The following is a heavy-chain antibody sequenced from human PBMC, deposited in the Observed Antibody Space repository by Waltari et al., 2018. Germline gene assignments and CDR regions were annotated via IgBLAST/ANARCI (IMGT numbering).Heavy chain of an antibody. Sequence: QVQLQDSGPGLVKPSETLSLTCTVSGGSISSYYWSWIRQPPGKGLEWIGYIYYSGSTNYNPSLKSRVTISVDTSKNQFSLKLSSVTAADTAVYYCARGGYSYGIYYYYMDVWGKGTTVTISS. CDR2: IYYSGST. CDR3: ARGGYSYGIYYYYMDV. CDR1: GGSISSYY. D-gene: IGHD5-18*01. J-gene: IGHJ6*03. V-gene: IGHV4-59*08.